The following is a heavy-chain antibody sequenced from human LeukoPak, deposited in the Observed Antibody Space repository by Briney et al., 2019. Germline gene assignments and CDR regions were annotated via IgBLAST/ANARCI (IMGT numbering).Heavy chain of an antibody. D-gene: IGHD4-11*01. CDR3: AKDAQRGFDYSNSLES. CDR2: IWHDGSSQ. Sequence: PGGSLRLSCVASGFTFDHYGMHWVRQAPGKGLEWVAVIWHDGSSQSYADSVKGRFTISIDNSMNTLYLQMNSLRAEDTAVYYCAKDAQRGFDYSNSLESWGQGTVVTVSS. V-gene: IGHV3-33*06. CDR1: GFTFDHYG. J-gene: IGHJ5*01.